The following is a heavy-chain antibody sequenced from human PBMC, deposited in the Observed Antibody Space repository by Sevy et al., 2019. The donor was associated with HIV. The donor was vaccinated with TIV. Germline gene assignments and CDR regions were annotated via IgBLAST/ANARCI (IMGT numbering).Heavy chain of an antibody. D-gene: IGHD3-22*01. CDR2: IKSKTDGGTT. Sequence: GGSLRLSCAASGFTFSNAWMSWVRQAPGKGLEWVGRIKSKTDGGTTDYAAPVKGRFTISRDDSKNTLYLKMNSLKTEDTDVYYCTTSQYYYDSSGYYTSGYYYYMDVWGKGTTVTVSS. CDR1: GFTFSNAW. CDR3: TTSQYYYDSSGYYTSGYYYYMDV. J-gene: IGHJ6*03. V-gene: IGHV3-15*01.